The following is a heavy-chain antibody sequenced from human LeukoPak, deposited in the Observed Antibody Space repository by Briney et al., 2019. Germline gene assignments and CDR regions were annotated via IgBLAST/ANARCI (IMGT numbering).Heavy chain of an antibody. CDR2: ISSDGSST. CDR3: ARDPGGSGSFMDV. D-gene: IGHD3-10*01. V-gene: IGHV3-74*01. J-gene: IGHJ6*03. CDR1: GFTFRNYW. Sequence: GGSLRLSCAASGFTFRNYWMHWVRQDPGKGLMWVSRISSDGSSTTYADSVKGRFTISRDNAKNTLYLQMNGLRADDTAVYYCARDPGGSGSFMDVWGKGTTVTISS.